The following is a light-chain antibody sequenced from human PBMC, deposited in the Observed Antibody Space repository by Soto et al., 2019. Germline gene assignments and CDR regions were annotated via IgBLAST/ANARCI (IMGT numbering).Light chain of an antibody. V-gene: IGLV1-40*01. CDR1: SSNIGAGYY. CDR3: QSSSSTLSGWV. CDR2: GNN. J-gene: IGLJ3*02. Sequence: QSVLTQPPSVSGAPGQRVTISCTGSSSNIGAGYYVYWYQQLPGTAPKLMVYGNNNRPSGVPDRFSGSKSGTAASLAVTGPQAEAEDDDDCQSSSSTLSGWVFGGGTKLTVL.